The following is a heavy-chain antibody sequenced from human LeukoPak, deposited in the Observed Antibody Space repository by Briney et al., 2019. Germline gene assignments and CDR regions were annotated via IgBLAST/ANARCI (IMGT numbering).Heavy chain of an antibody. CDR2: IYYSGST. J-gene: IGHJ3*02. D-gene: IGHD2-21*02. Sequence: PSETLSLTCTVSGGSINSNTYFWGWIRQPPGKGLEWIGSIYYSGSTNYNPSLKSRVTISVDTSKNQFSLKLSSVTAADTAVYYCARENIVVVTAIRDAFDIWGQGTMVTVSS. CDR1: GGSINSNTYF. CDR3: ARENIVVVTAIRDAFDI. V-gene: IGHV4-39*07.